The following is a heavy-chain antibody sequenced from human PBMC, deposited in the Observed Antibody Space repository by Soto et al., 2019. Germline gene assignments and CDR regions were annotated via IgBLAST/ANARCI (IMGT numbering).Heavy chain of an antibody. V-gene: IGHV1-18*01. CDR3: AREGYYSGSGTYSPPRYYGMDA. Sequence: QVRLEQSGAEVKQPGASVKVSCKASGYRFIDYGITWVRQAPGQGLEWMGWISDYNGNTHYGKKFQGRVTRTTDTSTRGSYMELKSLRADDTAVYFCAREGYYSGSGTYSPPRYYGMDAWGQGTTVTVSS. D-gene: IGHD3-10*01. J-gene: IGHJ6*01. CDR2: ISDYNGNT. CDR1: GYRFIDYG.